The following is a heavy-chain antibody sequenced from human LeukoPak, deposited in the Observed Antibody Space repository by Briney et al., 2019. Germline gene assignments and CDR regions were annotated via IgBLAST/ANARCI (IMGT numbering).Heavy chain of an antibody. J-gene: IGHJ6*02. CDR3: ATGEVSIRDYYGMDV. CDR2: FDPEDGET. Sequence: VGSVKVSCKVSGYTLTELSMHWVRQAPGKGLEWMGGFDPEDGETIYAQKFQGRVTLTEDTSTDTAYMELSSLRSEDTAVYYSATGEVSIRDYYGMDVWGQGTTVTVSS. CDR1: GYTLTELS. V-gene: IGHV1-24*01. D-gene: IGHD1-26*01.